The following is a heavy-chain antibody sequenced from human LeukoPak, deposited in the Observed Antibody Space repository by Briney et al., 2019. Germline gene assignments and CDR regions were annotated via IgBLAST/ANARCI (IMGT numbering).Heavy chain of an antibody. J-gene: IGHJ4*02. Sequence: IPSETLSLTCTVSGGSISSTSYYWGWIRQPPGKGLEWIASIYYSGSTYYNPSLKSRVTISVDTSKNQFSLRLNSVTAADTAVYYCARSYCSSTSCYVSGYFDYWGQGTLVTVSS. CDR3: ARSYCSSTSCYVSGYFDY. CDR1: GGSISSTSYY. D-gene: IGHD2-2*01. V-gene: IGHV4-39*01. CDR2: IYYSGST.